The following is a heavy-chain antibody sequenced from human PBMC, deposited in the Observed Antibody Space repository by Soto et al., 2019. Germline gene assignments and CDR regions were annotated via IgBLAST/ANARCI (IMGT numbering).Heavy chain of an antibody. Sequence: EVEVLESGGGLVQPGGSLRLSCAASGFTFSAYVMSWVRQAPGKGLEWVSSITSSGGGTYYADSVKGRFTVSRDNSKNTVYLQMNSLRAEDTAVYYCALSLGVYDFWSGYYYYYGMDVWGQGTTVTVSS. V-gene: IGHV3-23*01. CDR3: ALSLGVYDFWSGYYYYYGMDV. CDR1: GFTFSAYV. CDR2: ITSSGGGT. J-gene: IGHJ6*02. D-gene: IGHD3-3*01.